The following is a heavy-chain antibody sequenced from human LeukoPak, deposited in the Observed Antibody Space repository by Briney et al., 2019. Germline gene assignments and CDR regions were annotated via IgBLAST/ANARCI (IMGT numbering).Heavy chain of an antibody. D-gene: IGHD6-19*01. J-gene: IGHJ4*02. CDR3: ARGFSSGWFDY. Sequence: GGSLRLSCAASGFTASSNYMSWVRQAPGKGLEWVSVIYSGGSTYYADSVKGRFTISRHNSKNTLYLQMNSLRAEDTAVYYCARGFSSGWFDYWGQGTLVTVSS. V-gene: IGHV3-53*04. CDR2: IYSGGST. CDR1: GFTASSNY.